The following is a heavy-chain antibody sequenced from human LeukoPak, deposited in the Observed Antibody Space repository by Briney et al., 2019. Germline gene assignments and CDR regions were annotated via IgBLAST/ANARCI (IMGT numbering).Heavy chain of an antibody. Sequence: SQTLSLTCTVSGGSISSGDYYWSWIRQPPGKGLEWIGYIYYSGSTNYNPSLKSRVTISVDTSKNQFSLKLSSVTAADTAVYYCARATPHGGGTLYYFDYWGQGTLVTVSS. CDR2: IYYSGST. CDR1: GGSISSGDYY. CDR3: ARATPHGGGTLYYFDY. D-gene: IGHD4-23*01. J-gene: IGHJ4*02. V-gene: IGHV4-61*08.